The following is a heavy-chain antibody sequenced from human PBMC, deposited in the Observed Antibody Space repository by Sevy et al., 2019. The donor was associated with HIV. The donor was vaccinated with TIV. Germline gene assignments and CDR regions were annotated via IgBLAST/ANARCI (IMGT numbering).Heavy chain of an antibody. Sequence: GGSLRLSCAASGFTFSNYGMHWVRQAPGKGLEWVAVVSYDGSTKYYADFVKGRFTISRDNSKNTVYLQMNTLRTEDTAVFYCAKGSKATDSAFDLWGQGTMVTDSS. CDR3: AKGSKATDSAFDL. J-gene: IGHJ3*01. D-gene: IGHD1-26*01. V-gene: IGHV3-30*18. CDR2: VSYDGSTK. CDR1: GFTFSNYG.